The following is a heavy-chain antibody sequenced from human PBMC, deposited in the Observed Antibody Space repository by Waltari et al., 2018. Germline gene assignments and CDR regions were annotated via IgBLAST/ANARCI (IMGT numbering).Heavy chain of an antibody. CDR3: AKRIVGGPFDV. V-gene: IGHV1-69*11. D-gene: IGHD1-26*01. J-gene: IGHJ3*01. Sequence: QVHLVQSGAEVRKPGSSVRVSCEASGGSFGPYAITWVRQAPGQGLEWMAGLIPSHGTPNYAKKVEGRVTIAAYESTRTADMELSSLRSDDTAVYYCAKRIVGGPFDVWGQGTVVTVSS. CDR2: LIPSHGTP. CDR1: GGSFGPYA.